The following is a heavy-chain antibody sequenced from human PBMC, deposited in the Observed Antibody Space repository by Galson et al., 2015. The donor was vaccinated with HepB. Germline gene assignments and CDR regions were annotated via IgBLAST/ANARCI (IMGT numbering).Heavy chain of an antibody. D-gene: IGHD1-26*01. Sequence: PLRLACADSGVTHGIHHMNWVRQAPGKGLEWVSSISSRYNYIYYSDSVRGRFPISRDNANNSLYLQMNSLRAEDTAVYYRARGLLRLIDYWGQGTLVTVSS. CDR2: ISSRYNYI. CDR1: GVTHGIHH. J-gene: IGHJ4*02. CDR3: ARGLLRLIDY. V-gene: IGHV3-21*01.